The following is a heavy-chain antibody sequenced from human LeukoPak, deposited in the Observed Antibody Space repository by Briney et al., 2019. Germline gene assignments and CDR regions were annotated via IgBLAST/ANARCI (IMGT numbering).Heavy chain of an antibody. Sequence: GESLKISCKGSGNSFTSYWIGWVRQMSGKGLEWMGIIYPGDSDTRYSPSFQGQVTISVDKSISTAYLQWSSLKASDTAMYYCARLSGTVTSPYFDYWGQGTLVTVSS. CDR1: GNSFTSYW. J-gene: IGHJ4*02. CDR3: ARLSGTVTSPYFDY. CDR2: IYPGDSDT. V-gene: IGHV5-51*01. D-gene: IGHD4-17*01.